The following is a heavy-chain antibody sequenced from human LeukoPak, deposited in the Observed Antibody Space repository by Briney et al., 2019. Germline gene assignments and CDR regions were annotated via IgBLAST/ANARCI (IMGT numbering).Heavy chain of an antibody. V-gene: IGHV3-74*01. J-gene: IGHJ4*02. D-gene: IGHD5-12*01. CDR3: ARGRSGGFFDY. CDR1: GFTLSSYW. Sequence: GGSLRLSCAASGFTLSSYWMNWVRQAPGKGLVWVSRIESDGSSTSYADSVKGRFTISRDNAKNTLYLQMNNLRAEDTAVYYCARGRSGGFFDYWGQGTLVTVSS. CDR2: IESDGSST.